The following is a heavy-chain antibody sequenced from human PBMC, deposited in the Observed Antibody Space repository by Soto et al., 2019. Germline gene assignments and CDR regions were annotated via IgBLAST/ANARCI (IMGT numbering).Heavy chain of an antibody. CDR3: ARASGSDGMDV. J-gene: IGHJ6*02. CDR1: GYSFTYYW. CDR2: IYPADSDT. V-gene: IGHV5-51*01. Sequence: PGESLKISCNGSGYSFTYYWIVWVRQMPGKGLEWMGSIYPADSDTRYRPSFQGQVTISADESITTAYLQWTSLKASDTAMYYCARASGSDGMDVWGQGTTVTVSS.